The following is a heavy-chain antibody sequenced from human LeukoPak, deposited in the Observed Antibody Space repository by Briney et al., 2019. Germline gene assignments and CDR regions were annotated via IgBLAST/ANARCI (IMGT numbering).Heavy chain of an antibody. J-gene: IGHJ6*03. CDR1: GFTFDDYA. V-gene: IGHV3-43*02. D-gene: IGHD2-15*01. CDR3: AKDIRWRIVVVVAASHYYYMDV. CDR2: ISGDGGST. Sequence: PGGSLRLSCAASGFTFDDYAMHWVRQAPGKGLEWVSLISGDGGSTYHADSVKGRFTISRDNSKNSLYLQMNSLRTEDTALYYCAKDIRWRIVVVVAASHYYYMDVWGKETTVTVSS.